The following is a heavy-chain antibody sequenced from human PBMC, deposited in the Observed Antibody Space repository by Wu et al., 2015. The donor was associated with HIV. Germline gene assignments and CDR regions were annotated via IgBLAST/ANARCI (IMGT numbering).Heavy chain of an antibody. CDR1: GGTFSSYA. CDR3: ARVPSELYGSRGVAFDI. CDR2: IIPIFGTA. J-gene: IGHJ3*02. V-gene: IGHV1-69*12. Sequence: QVQLVQSGAEVKKPGSSVKVSCKASGGTFSSYAISWVRQAPGQGLEWMGGIIPIFGTANYAQKFQGRVTITADESTSTAYMELSSLRSEDTAVYYCARVPSELYGSRGVAFDIWGQGTMVTVSS. D-gene: IGHD1-26*01.